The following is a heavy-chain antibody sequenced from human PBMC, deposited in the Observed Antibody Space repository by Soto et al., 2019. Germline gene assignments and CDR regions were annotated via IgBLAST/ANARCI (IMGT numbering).Heavy chain of an antibody. V-gene: IGHV4-34*01. CDR3: ARGVPYSSSWHWLDP. D-gene: IGHD6-13*01. CDR2: INHSGST. Sequence: SETLSLTCAVYGGSFSGYYWSWIRQPPGKGLEWIGEINHSGSTNYNPSLKSRVTISVDTSKNQFSLELSSVTAADTAVYYCARGVPYSSSWHWLDPWGQGTLVTVSS. CDR1: GGSFSGYY. J-gene: IGHJ5*02.